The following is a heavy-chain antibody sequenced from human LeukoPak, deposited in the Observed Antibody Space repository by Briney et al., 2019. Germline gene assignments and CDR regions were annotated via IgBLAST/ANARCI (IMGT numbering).Heavy chain of an antibody. CDR1: GFSFSSYD. Sequence: GGSPRLSCAASGFSFSSYDMHWVRQATGKGLEWVSAIGTAGDTYYPGSVKGRFTISRENAKNSLYLQMNSLRAGDTAVYYCARDSTSLGGWYYFDYWGQGTLVTVSS. V-gene: IGHV3-13*01. J-gene: IGHJ4*02. CDR2: IGTAGDT. CDR3: ARDSTSLGGWYYFDY. D-gene: IGHD6-19*01.